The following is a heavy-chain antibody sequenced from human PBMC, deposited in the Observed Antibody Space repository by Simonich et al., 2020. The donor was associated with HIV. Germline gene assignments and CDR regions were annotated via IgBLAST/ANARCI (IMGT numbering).Heavy chain of an antibody. D-gene: IGHD1-26*01. CDR3: ARHRPSGNYLYEVDYFDF. Sequence: QVQLQQWGAGLLKPSETLSLTCAVYGGSFSGYYWSWTRRPPGKGLEWLGEIRHVGRTNNNPSLKSRVTISGDTSKKQISLRLSSVTAADTALYYCARHRPSGNYLYEVDYFDFWGQGTLVTVSS. CDR1: GGSFSGYY. J-gene: IGHJ4*02. CDR2: IRHVGRT. V-gene: IGHV4-34*01.